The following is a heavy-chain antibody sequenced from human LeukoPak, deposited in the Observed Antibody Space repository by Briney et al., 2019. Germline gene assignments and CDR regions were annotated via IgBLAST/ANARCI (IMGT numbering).Heavy chain of an antibody. CDR3: ARGPDYSDFYDY. V-gene: IGHV3-7*05. D-gene: IGHD4-11*01. J-gene: IGHJ4*02. CDR2: IKQDGSDK. Sequence: PGGSLRLSCAASGFTFSSYWMTWVRQAPGKGLEWVANIKQDGSDKYYVDSVKGRFTISRDNAKNSLYLQMNSLRAEDTAVYYCARGPDYSDFYDYWGQGTLVTVSS. CDR1: GFTFSSYW.